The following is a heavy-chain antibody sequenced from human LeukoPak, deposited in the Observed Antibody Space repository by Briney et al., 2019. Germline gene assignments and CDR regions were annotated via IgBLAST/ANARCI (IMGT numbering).Heavy chain of an antibody. CDR3: AKFSHTAMAIPVASAAFDI. V-gene: IGHV3-30*18. J-gene: IGHJ3*02. CDR2: ISNDGSNK. Sequence: PGGSLRLSCAASGLTFSTYGMHWVRQAPGKGLEWVSFISNDGSNKYYADSVKGRFTISRDNSKNTLYLQMNSLRAEDTAVYYCAKFSHTAMAIPVASAAFDIWGQGTMVTVSS. CDR1: GLTFSTYG. D-gene: IGHD5-18*01.